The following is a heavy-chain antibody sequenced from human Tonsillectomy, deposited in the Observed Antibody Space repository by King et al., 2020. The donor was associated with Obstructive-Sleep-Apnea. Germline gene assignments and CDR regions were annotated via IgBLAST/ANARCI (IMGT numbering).Heavy chain of an antibody. V-gene: IGHV3-21*01. D-gene: IGHD5-18*01. CDR2: ISSRSSYI. CDR3: AREDTAMNYYYGMDV. CDR1: GFTFSSYS. J-gene: IGHJ6*02. Sequence: VQLVESGGGLVKPGGSLRLSCAASGFTFSSYSMNWVRQAPGKGLEWVSSISSRSSYIYYADSVKGRFTISRDNAKNSLYLQMNSLRADDTAVYYCAREDTAMNYYYGMDVWGQGTTVTVSS.